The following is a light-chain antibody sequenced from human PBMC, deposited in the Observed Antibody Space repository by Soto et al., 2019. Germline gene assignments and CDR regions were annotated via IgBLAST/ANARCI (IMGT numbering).Light chain of an antibody. J-gene: IGKJ1*01. Sequence: DIQMTQSPSTLSASVGDRVTITCRASQSISSWLAWYQQKPGKAPKLLIYDASSLESGEPSRFSGSGSGTEFTLTISSLQPDDFATYYCQLYNSYPWTFGQGTKVEIK. CDR1: QSISSW. CDR2: DAS. V-gene: IGKV1-5*01. CDR3: QLYNSYPWT.